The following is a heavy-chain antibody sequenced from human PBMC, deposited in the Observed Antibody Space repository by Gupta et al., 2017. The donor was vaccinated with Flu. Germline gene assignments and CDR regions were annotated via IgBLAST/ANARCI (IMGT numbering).Heavy chain of an antibody. J-gene: IGHJ4*02. D-gene: IGHD6-6*01. CDR2: IDGSSNFI. CDR3: ARGSITARHGCDY. V-gene: IGHV3-21*01. Sequence: VRRAPGKGLEGVSTIDGSSNFIYYADSVRGRFTISRDNAKQSLYLQMDSLRAEDTAFDYCARGSITARHGCDYWGQGTLVTGSS.